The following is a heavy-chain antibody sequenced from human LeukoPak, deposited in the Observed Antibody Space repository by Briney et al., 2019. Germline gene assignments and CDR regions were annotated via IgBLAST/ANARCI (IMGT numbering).Heavy chain of an antibody. J-gene: IGHJ4*02. CDR3: ATGDDFWSSYHFDY. Sequence: GGSLRLSCAASGFTVSSNYMSWVRQAPGKGLEWVSYISSSGDTIYYADSVKGRFTISRDNAKNSLYLQMNSLRADDTAAYYCATGDDFWSSYHFDYWGQGTLVTVSS. V-gene: IGHV3-11*04. CDR2: ISSSGDTI. CDR1: GFTVSSNY. D-gene: IGHD3-3*01.